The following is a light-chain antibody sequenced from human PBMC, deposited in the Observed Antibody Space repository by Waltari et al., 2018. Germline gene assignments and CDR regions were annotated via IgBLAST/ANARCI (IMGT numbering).Light chain of an antibody. CDR1: QTIYRH. CDR3: QQSYRTPYT. Sequence: DIQMTQSPASLSASVGDRLTITCRASQTIYRHLNWYQQKPGHAPDLLIFDASNLSGGVPSRFSGSGSGTDFTLTINSLQPEDIATYYCQQSYRTPYTFGLGTKLQI. J-gene: IGKJ2*01. V-gene: IGKV1-39*01. CDR2: DAS.